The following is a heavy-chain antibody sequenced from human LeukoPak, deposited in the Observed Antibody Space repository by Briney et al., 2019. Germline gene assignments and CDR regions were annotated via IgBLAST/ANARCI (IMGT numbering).Heavy chain of an antibody. V-gene: IGHV3-11*01. Sequence: PGGSLRLSCAASGFTFSDYYMSWIRQAPGKGLEWVPYISSSGSTIYYADSVKGRFTISRDNAKNSLYLQMNSLRAEDTAVYYCAGVRADREGYFDYWGQGTLDTVSS. CDR2: ISSSGSTI. CDR1: GFTFSDYY. J-gene: IGHJ4*02. D-gene: IGHD6-19*01. CDR3: AGVRADREGYFDY.